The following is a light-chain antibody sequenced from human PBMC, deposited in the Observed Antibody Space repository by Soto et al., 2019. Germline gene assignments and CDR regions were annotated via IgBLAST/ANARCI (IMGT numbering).Light chain of an antibody. CDR1: QAIGND. Sequence: AILMTQSPSSLSASVGDRVTITCRASQAIGNDLGWYQQKPGKAPELLIYAASTFQSGVPSRFSGSGSGTDFTLTNSSLQPEDFATYYCLQDYQYPRTFGQGTRVEIK. CDR2: AAS. CDR3: LQDYQYPRT. V-gene: IGKV1-6*01. J-gene: IGKJ1*01.